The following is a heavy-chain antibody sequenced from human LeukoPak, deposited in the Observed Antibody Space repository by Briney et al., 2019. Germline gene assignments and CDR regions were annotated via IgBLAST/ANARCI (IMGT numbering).Heavy chain of an antibody. Sequence: SETLSLTCTVSGGSISSYYWSWIRQPPGKGLEWIGYIYNSGSTNFNPSLKSRVTISLDTSKNQFSLKLSSVTAADTAVYYCARAGPRIDYWGQGTLVTVSS. J-gene: IGHJ4*02. CDR2: IYNSGST. CDR3: ARAGPRIDY. CDR1: GGSISSYY. V-gene: IGHV4-59*01.